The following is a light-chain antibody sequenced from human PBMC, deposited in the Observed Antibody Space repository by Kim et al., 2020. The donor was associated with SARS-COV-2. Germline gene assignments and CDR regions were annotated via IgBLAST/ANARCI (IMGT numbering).Light chain of an antibody. V-gene: IGKV3-20*01. CDR3: QQYGSSPLFT. Sequence: EIVLTQSPGTLSLSPGERATFSCRASQSVSSSYLAWYQQKPGQPPRLLIYGASSRATGIPDRFSGSGSGTDFTLTISRLEPEDFAVYYCQQYGSSPLFTFGPGTKVDIK. J-gene: IGKJ3*01. CDR2: GAS. CDR1: QSVSSSY.